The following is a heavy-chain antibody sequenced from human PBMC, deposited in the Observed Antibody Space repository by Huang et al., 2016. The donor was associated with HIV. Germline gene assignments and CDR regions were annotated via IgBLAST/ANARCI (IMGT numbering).Heavy chain of an antibody. CDR3: AKRGGAWGSPYAFDL. D-gene: IGHD3-16*01. Sequence: QVQLVQSGAEVRKPGSSVKVSCRASGGSFNNFGINWVRQAPGQGLEWMGGIIPRFGTRNAAQGFQGRVTITADETTGVVYMELSSLRSDDTAVYFCAKRGGAWGSPYAFDLWGPGTMVTVSS. V-gene: IGHV1-69*13. J-gene: IGHJ3*01. CDR2: IIPRFGTR. CDR1: GGSFNNFG.